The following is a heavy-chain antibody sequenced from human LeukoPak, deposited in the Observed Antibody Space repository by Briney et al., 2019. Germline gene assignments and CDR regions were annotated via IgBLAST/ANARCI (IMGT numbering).Heavy chain of an antibody. D-gene: IGHD6-19*01. J-gene: IGHJ4*02. Sequence: GGSLRLSCAASGFTFSIYTMNRVRQAPGKGLEWVSSISSSSRYIYYADSVKGRFTISRDNAKNSLYLQMNSLRAEDTALYYCAREDASGLDYWGQGTLVTVSS. CDR3: AREDASGLDY. CDR1: GFTFSIYT. CDR2: ISSSSRYI. V-gene: IGHV3-21*01.